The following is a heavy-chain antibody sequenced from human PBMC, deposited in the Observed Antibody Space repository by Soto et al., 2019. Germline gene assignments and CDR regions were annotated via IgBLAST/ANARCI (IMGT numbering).Heavy chain of an antibody. J-gene: IGHJ4*02. Sequence: GGSLRLSCAASGFTFSNAWMSWVRQAPGKGLEWVVRIKSKTDGGTTDYAAPVKGRFTITRDDSKNTLYLQMNSLKTDDTAVYYCTTDPLTMATDYWGQGTLVTVSS. D-gene: IGHD5-12*01. CDR1: GFTFSNAW. CDR3: TTDPLTMATDY. V-gene: IGHV3-15*01. CDR2: IKSKTDGGTT.